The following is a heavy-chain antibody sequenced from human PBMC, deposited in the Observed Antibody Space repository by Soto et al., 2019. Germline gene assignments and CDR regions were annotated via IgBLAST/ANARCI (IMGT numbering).Heavy chain of an antibody. CDR3: ARLNVYCMRGSGHGHYGMDV. CDR2: DYTGGRS. J-gene: IGHJ6*02. Sequence: QPGKGLEWVEKDYTGGRSYYNPSLNSRVAISVDTSKNQFSLKMTSVTAADTAVYYCARLNVYCMRGSGHGHYGMDVCCQGTTVTVS. V-gene: IGHV4-39*01. D-gene: IGHD2-15*01.